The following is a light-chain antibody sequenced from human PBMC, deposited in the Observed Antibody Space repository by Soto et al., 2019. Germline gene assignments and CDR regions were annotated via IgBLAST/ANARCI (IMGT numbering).Light chain of an antibody. V-gene: IGKV3-20*01. Sequence: ESVLTQSPGTLSLSPGERTTLSCRATQTVASNYFAWYQQKPGQAPRLLMNGASSRATGVPDRFSGSGSGTDFTLTISRLEPDDFAVYYCQQYINSRWTFGQGTKVDI. CDR2: GAS. CDR1: QTVASNY. J-gene: IGKJ1*01. CDR3: QQYINSRWT.